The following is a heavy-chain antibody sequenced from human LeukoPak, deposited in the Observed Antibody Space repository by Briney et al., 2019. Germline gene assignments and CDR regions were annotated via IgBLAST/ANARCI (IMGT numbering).Heavy chain of an antibody. Sequence: PSETLSLTCAVYGGSFSGYYWSWIRQPPGKGLEWIGEINHSGSTNYNPSLKSRVTISVDTSKNQFSLKLSSVTAADTAVYYCARVRYYYDSSGYYPRKRTYYFGYWGQGTLVTVSS. D-gene: IGHD3-22*01. CDR3: ARVRYYYDSSGYYPRKRTYYFGY. V-gene: IGHV4-34*01. CDR2: INHSGST. J-gene: IGHJ4*02. CDR1: GGSFSGYY.